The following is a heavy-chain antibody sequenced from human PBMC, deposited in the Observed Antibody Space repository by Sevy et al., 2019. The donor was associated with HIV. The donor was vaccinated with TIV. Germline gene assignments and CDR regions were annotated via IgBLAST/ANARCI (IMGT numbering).Heavy chain of an antibody. Sequence: GGSLRLSCAASGFTFSNYAMHWVRQAPGKGLEWVLGVSGSGGNTYYADSVKGRFTISRDNSKNTFYLQMNSLRAEDTATYYCAKGSSSGWYVASGTFDIWGQGTMVTVSS. CDR3: AKGSSSGWYVASGTFDI. CDR1: GFTFSNYA. V-gene: IGHV3-23*01. D-gene: IGHD6-19*01. J-gene: IGHJ3*02. CDR2: VSGSGGNT.